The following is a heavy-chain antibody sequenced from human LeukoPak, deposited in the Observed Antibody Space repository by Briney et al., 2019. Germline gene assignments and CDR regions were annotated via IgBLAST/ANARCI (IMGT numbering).Heavy chain of an antibody. CDR1: GYSFTSYW. D-gene: IGHD3-10*01. J-gene: IGHJ4*02. Sequence: GESLKISCKCSGYSFTSYWIGWVRQMPGKGLEWMGIIYPGDSDTRYSPSFQGQVTISADKSISTAYLQWSSLKASDTAMYYCARGLYYYGSGSYYNFPDYWGQGTLVTVSS. CDR2: IYPGDSDT. CDR3: ARGLYYYGSGSYYNFPDY. V-gene: IGHV5-51*01.